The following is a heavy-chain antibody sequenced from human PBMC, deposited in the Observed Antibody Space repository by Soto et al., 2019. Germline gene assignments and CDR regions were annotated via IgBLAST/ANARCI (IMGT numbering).Heavy chain of an antibody. D-gene: IGHD1-26*01. CDR3: ARDLAKGGGSAGFDY. CDR2: FHHSGSTYDDGST. Sequence: PSETLSLTCTVSGYSITSGHYWGWIRQSPGKGLEWIGSFHHSGSTYDDGSTFYNPSLESRVTISVDTSKKQFSLKLSSVTAADTAVYYCARDLAKGGGSAGFDYWGQGTLVTVSS. J-gene: IGHJ4*02. V-gene: IGHV4-38-2*02. CDR1: GYSITSGHY.